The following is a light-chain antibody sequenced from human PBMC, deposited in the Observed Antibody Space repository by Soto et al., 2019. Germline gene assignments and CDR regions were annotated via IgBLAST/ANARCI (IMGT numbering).Light chain of an antibody. V-gene: IGKV3-15*01. CDR2: GAS. CDR1: QSVSSN. J-gene: IGKJ2*01. CDR3: QQYNNWPPMYT. Sequence: EIVMTQSPATLSVSPGARATLSCRASQSVSSNLAWYQQKPGQAPRLLLYGASTRATGIPARFSGSGSGTEFTLTISSLQSEDFAVYYCQQYNNWPPMYTFGQGTKLEIK.